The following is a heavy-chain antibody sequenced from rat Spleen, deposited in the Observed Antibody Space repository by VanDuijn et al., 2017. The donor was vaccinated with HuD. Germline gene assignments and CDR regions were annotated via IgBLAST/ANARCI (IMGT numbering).Heavy chain of an antibody. CDR3: ARHPNSLIYYYDGTYPYCFDY. Sequence: EVQLVESDGGLVQPGRSLKLSCAASGFTFSDYYMAWVRQAPTKGLEWVATISYGDSSGHSSTYYRDSVKGRFTISRDNAKSTLSLQMDRLRSEDTATYYCARHPNSLIYYYDGTYPYCFDYWGQGVMVTVSS. CDR2: ISYGDSSGHSST. CDR1: GFTFSDYY. J-gene: IGHJ2*01. V-gene: IGHV5-29*01. D-gene: IGHD1-12*02.